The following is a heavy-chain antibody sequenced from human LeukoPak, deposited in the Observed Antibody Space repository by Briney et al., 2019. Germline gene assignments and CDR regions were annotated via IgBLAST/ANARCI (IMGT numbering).Heavy chain of an antibody. D-gene: IGHD3-22*01. CDR3: ARHLRYYDSSGYLDY. Sequence: PSETLSLTCAVYGGSFSGYYWSWIRQPPGKGLEWIGEINHSGSTNYNPSLKSRVTISVDTSKNQFSLKLSSVTAADTAVYYCARHLRYYDSSGYLDYWGQGTLVTVSS. J-gene: IGHJ4*02. V-gene: IGHV4-34*01. CDR1: GGSFSGYY. CDR2: INHSGST.